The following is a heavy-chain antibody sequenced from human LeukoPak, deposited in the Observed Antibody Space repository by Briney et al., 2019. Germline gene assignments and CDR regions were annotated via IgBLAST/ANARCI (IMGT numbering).Heavy chain of an antibody. D-gene: IGHD6-19*01. CDR3: ARDQDSSGWYGNAFDI. CDR2: ISYDGSNK. Sequence: GRSLRLSCAASGFTFSSYAMHWVRQAPGKGLEWVAVISYDGSNKYYADSVKGRFTISRDNSKNTLYLQMNSLRAEDTAVYYCARDQDSSGWYGNAFDIWGQGTMVTVSS. CDR1: GFTFSSYA. V-gene: IGHV3-30-3*01. J-gene: IGHJ3*02.